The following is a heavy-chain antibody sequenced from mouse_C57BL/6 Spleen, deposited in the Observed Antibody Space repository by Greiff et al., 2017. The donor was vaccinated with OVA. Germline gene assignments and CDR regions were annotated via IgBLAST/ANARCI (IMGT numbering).Heavy chain of an antibody. CDR1: GFNIKNTY. CDR3: ARSGYITTVVAEDYAMDY. J-gene: IGHJ4*01. Sequence: VQLQQSVAELVRPGASVKLSCTASGFNIKNTYMHWVKQRPEKGLEWIGRIDPANGNTKYAPKFQGKATITADTSSNTDYLQLSSLTSEDTAIYYCARSGYITTVVAEDYAMDYWGQGTSVTVSS. CDR2: IDPANGNT. D-gene: IGHD1-1*01. V-gene: IGHV14-3*01.